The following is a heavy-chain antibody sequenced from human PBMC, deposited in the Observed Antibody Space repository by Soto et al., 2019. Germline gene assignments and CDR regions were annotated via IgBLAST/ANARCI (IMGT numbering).Heavy chain of an antibody. CDR1: GFTFSSYW. J-gene: IGHJ6*02. CDR2: IKQDGSEK. Sequence: PGGSLRLSCAASGFTFSSYWMSWVRQAPGKGLEWVANIKQDGSEKYYVDSVKGRFTISRDNAKNSLYLQMNSLRDEDTAVYYCAREEGKYYYNGMDVWGQGTTVTVSS. V-gene: IGHV3-7*01. CDR3: AREEGKYYYNGMDV.